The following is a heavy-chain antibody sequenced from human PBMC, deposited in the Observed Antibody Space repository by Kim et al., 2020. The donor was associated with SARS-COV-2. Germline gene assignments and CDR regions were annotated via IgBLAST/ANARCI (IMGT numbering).Heavy chain of an antibody. CDR3: ATLGGSGYDWDYYHYYGM. D-gene: IGHD5-12*01. V-gene: IGHV1-2*06. Sequence: ASVKVSCKASGYTFTGYYMHWVRQAPGQGLEWMGRNNPNSGGTNYAQKFQRRDTMTRDTSISTAYMDLSRLRSDDTAEYYCATLGGSGYDWDYYHYYGM. CDR2: NNPNSGGT. CDR1: GYTFTGYY. J-gene: IGHJ6*01.